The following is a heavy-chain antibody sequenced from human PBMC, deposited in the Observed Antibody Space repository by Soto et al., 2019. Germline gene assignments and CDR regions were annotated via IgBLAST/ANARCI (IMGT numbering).Heavy chain of an antibody. Sequence: PGGSLRLSCAASGFTFSSYAMHWVRQAPGKGLEWVAVISYDGSNKYYADSVKGRFTISRDNSKNTLYLQMNSLRAEDTAVYYCASGYSHGYPYYYYYYGMDVWGQGTTVTVSS. CDR2: ISYDGSNK. CDR3: ASGYSHGYPYYYYYYGMDV. J-gene: IGHJ6*02. D-gene: IGHD5-18*01. V-gene: IGHV3-30-3*01. CDR1: GFTFSSYA.